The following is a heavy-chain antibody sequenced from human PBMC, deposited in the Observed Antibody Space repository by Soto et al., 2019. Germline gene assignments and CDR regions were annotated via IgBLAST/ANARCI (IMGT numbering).Heavy chain of an antibody. CDR3: AKAYFVWSSEKPYYFDY. CDR2: ISGSGGRS. Sequence: EVQLLDSGGGLVQPGGSLRLSCAASGFTFSNYAMTWVRQGPGKGLEWVSGISGSGGRSYYADSVKGRFTISRDNTKSTLYLQENRVRTEDTDVYYCAKAYFVWSSEKPYYFDYWGQGTLVTASS. J-gene: IGHJ4*02. V-gene: IGHV3-23*01. CDR1: GFTFSNYA. D-gene: IGHD3-16*01.